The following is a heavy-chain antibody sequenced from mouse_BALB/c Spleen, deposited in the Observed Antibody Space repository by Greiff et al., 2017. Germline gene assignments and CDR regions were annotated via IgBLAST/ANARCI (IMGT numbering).Heavy chain of an antibody. CDR2: IRNKANGYTT. V-gene: IGHV7-3*02. CDR3: AGGGTPFYAMDY. J-gene: IGHJ4*01. Sequence: EVMLVESGGGLVQPGGSLRLSCATSGFTFTDYYMSWVRQPPGKALEWLGFIRNKANGYTTEYSASVKGRFTISRDNSQSILYLQMNTLRAEDSATYYCAGGGTPFYAMDYWGQGTSVTVSS. CDR1: GFTFTDYY. D-gene: IGHD4-1*01.